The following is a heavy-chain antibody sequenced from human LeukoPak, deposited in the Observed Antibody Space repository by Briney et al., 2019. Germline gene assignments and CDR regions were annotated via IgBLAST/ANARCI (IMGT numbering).Heavy chain of an antibody. J-gene: IGHJ6*02. V-gene: IGHV4-59*08. Sequence: PSETLSLTCTVSGGSISSYYWSWIRQPPGKGLEWIGYIYYSGSTNYNPSLKSRVTISVDTSKNQFSLKLSSVTAADTAVYYCASYCSSTSCFSSGMDVWGRGTTVTVSS. D-gene: IGHD2-2*01. CDR3: ASYCSSTSCFSSGMDV. CDR1: GGSISSYY. CDR2: IYYSGST.